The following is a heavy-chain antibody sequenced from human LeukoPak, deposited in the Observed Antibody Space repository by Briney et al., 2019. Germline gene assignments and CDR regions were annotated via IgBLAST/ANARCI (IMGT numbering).Heavy chain of an antibody. CDR2: ISGSGVST. J-gene: IGHJ4*02. V-gene: IGHV3-23*01. Sequence: TGGSLRLSCAASGFTFSSCAMTWVRQAPGKGLEWVSTISGSGVSTYYADSVKGRFTISRDNSKITLYLQMNSLRADDTAVYYCAKGHSDFDYWGQGTLVTVSS. CDR1: GFTFSSCA. CDR3: AKGHSDFDY.